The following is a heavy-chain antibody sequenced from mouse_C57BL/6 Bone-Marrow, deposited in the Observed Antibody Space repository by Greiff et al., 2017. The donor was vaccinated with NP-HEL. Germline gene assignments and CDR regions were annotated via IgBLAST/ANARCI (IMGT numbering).Heavy chain of an antibody. CDR3: ARWTTVAYWYFDV. CDR2: IWSGGST. D-gene: IGHD1-1*01. Sequence: VQLVESGPGLVQPSQSLSITCTVSGFSLTSYGVHWVRQSPGKGLAWLGVIWSGGSTDYTAAFISRLSISKDNSKSQVVCKMNSLQADDTAIDYCARWTTVAYWYFDVWGTGTTVTVSS. V-gene: IGHV2-2*01. CDR1: GFSLTSYG. J-gene: IGHJ1*03.